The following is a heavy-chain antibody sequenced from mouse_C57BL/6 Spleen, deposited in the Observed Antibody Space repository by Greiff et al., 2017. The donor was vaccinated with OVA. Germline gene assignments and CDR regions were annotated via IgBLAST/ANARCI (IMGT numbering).Heavy chain of an antibody. Sequence: EVQLVESGGDLVKPGGSLKLSCAASGFTFSSYGMSWVRQTPDKRLEWVATISSGGSYTYYPDSVKGRFTISRDNAKNTLYLQMSSLKSEDTAMYYCARHRDYIAYWGQGTLVTVSA. D-gene: IGHD2-12*01. J-gene: IGHJ3*01. CDR1: GFTFSSYG. CDR2: ISSGGSYT. V-gene: IGHV5-6*01. CDR3: ARHRDYIAY.